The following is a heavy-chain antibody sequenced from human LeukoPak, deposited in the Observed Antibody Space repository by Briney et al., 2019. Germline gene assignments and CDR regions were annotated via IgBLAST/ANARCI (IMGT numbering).Heavy chain of an antibody. CDR3: ARGLSVLRYFDWTVPGAFDI. Sequence: ASVKVSCKASGYIFTDYYMHWVRQAPGQGHEWVGWIHPNSGITNCAQKFQGRVTLTRDTSTGTAYMDLSRLRFDDTAVYYCARGLSVLRYFDWTVPGAFDIWGQGTMVTVSS. CDR1: GYIFTDYY. CDR2: IHPNSGIT. D-gene: IGHD3-9*01. J-gene: IGHJ3*02. V-gene: IGHV1-2*02.